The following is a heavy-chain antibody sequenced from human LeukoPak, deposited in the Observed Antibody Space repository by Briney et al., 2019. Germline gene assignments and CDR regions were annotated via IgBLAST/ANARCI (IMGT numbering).Heavy chain of an antibody. CDR3: ARDKMHCSAASCYSAQVY. CDR1: GYTFTGYY. Sequence: ASVKVSCKASGYTFTGYYMHWVRQAPGQGLEWMGWINPNSGGTNYAQKFQGRVTMTRDTSISTAYMELSSLRSEDTALYYCARDKMHCSAASCYSAQVYWGQGSLVTVSS. V-gene: IGHV1-2*02. D-gene: IGHD2-15*01. CDR2: INPNSGGT. J-gene: IGHJ4*02.